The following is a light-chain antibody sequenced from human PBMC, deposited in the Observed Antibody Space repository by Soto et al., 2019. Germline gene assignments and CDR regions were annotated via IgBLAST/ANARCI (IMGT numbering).Light chain of an antibody. Sequence: DIRITLSPSTVSASVGASVTITCRASQSISSWLAWYQQKPGKAPKLLIYKASSLESGVPSRFSSSGSGTEFTLTISSLQPDDFATYYCQQYNSYSWTFGQGTKVDIK. V-gene: IGKV1-5*03. J-gene: IGKJ1*01. CDR3: QQYNSYSWT. CDR1: QSISSW. CDR2: KAS.